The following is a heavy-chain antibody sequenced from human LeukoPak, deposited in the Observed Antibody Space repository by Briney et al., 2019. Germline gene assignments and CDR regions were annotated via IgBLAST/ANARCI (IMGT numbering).Heavy chain of an antibody. CDR3: ARRSGIAVAGAFDY. CDR1: GFTFSSYG. J-gene: IGHJ4*02. Sequence: GGSLRLSCAASGFTFSSYGMHWVRQAPGKGLEWVAFIRYDGSNKYYADSVKGRFTNSRDNSKNTLYLQMNSLRAEDTAVYYCARRSGIAVAGAFDYWGQGTLVTVSS. V-gene: IGHV3-30*02. CDR2: IRYDGSNK. D-gene: IGHD6-19*01.